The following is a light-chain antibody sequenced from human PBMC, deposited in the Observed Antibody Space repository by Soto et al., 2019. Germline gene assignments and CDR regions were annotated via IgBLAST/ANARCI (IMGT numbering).Light chain of an antibody. CDR1: QSVGSSY. J-gene: IGKJ3*01. CDR2: GAS. V-gene: IGKV3-20*01. Sequence: EIVLTQSPGTLSLSPGERATLSCRASQSVGSSYLAWYQQKPGQAPRLLVYGASSRATGIPDRFSGSGSGTDFARTISRLEPEDFAVYYCQQYGSSFTFGPGTKVDIK. CDR3: QQYGSSFT.